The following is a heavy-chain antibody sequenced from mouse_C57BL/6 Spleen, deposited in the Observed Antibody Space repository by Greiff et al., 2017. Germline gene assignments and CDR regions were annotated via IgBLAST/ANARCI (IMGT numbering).Heavy chain of an antibody. J-gene: IGHJ1*03. V-gene: IGHV14-4*01. CDR3: TKGIYYGNYGGYFDV. Sequence: VQLQQSGAELVRPGASVKLSCTASGFNIKDDYMHWVKQRPEQGLEWIGWIDPENGDTEYASKFPGKATITADTASNTAYLQLSSLTSEDTAVYYCTKGIYYGNYGGYFDVWGTGTTVTVSS. D-gene: IGHD2-1*01. CDR2: IDPENGDT. CDR1: GFNIKDDY.